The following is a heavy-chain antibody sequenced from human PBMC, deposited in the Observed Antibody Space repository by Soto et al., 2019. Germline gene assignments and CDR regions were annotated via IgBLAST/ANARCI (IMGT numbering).Heavy chain of an antibody. CDR2: IKQDGSEK. V-gene: IGHV3-7*03. D-gene: IGHD6-19*01. CDR3: ARVIDPGYSSGWYFDY. J-gene: IGHJ4*02. Sequence: GGSLRLSCAASGFTFSSYWMSWVRQAPGKGLEWVANIKQDGSEKYYVDSVKGRFTISRDNAKNSLYLQMNSLRAEDTAVYYCARVIDPGYSSGWYFDYWGQGTLVTVSS. CDR1: GFTFSSYW.